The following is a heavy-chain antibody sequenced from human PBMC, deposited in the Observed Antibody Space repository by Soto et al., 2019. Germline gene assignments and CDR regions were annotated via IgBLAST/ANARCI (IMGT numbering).Heavy chain of an antibody. V-gene: IGHV4-4*07. D-gene: IGHD3-22*01. CDR3: ARSRTSDTSNYYYYFDY. Sequence: SATLSLTCTVSGGSISSYYWNWVRQPAGEGLEWIGRIYSSGSTNYNPSLKSRVTMSVDTSKNQFSLKLTSVTAADTAVYYCARSRTSDTSNYYYYFDYWGQGALATVSS. CDR2: IYSSGST. CDR1: GGSISSYY. J-gene: IGHJ4*02.